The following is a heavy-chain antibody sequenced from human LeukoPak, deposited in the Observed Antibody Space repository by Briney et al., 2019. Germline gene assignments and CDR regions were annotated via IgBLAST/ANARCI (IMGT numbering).Heavy chain of an antibody. CDR2: INPNSGGT. CDR1: GYTFTGYY. D-gene: IGHD2-2*01. CDR3: ASLGDCSTSCYDNWFDP. J-gene: IGHJ5*02. V-gene: IGHV1-2*02. Sequence: GASVKVSCKASGYTFTGYYMHWVRQAPGQGLEWMGWINPNSGGTNYAQKFQGRVTMTRDTSISTAYMELSRLRSDDTAVYYCASLGDCSTSCYDNWFDPWGQGTLVTVSS.